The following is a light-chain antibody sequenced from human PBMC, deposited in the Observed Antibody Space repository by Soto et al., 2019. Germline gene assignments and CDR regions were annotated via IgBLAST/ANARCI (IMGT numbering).Light chain of an antibody. Sequence: VLTQPASVSGAPGQSIALSCTGTSSYVGAYDFVSWYQQHPDKAPKLMIYEVSHRPSGVSYRFSGSKSVNTATLTISGLQAEDEADYYCSSYTTSSTRVFGTGTKVTVL. CDR2: EVS. J-gene: IGLJ1*01. CDR3: SSYTTSSTRV. CDR1: SSYVGAYDF. V-gene: IGLV2-14*03.